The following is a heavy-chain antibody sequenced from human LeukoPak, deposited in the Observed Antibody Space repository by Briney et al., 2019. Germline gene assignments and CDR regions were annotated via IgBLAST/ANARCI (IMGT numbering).Heavy chain of an antibody. CDR2: MYDSGST. CDR3: ARDPITGLFDY. D-gene: IGHD1-14*01. CDR1: GASISSYY. J-gene: IGHJ4*02. Sequence: SETLSLTCTVSGASISSYYWSWIRQPPGKGLEWIGYMYDSGSTNYNPSLKSRLTISADTSKNQFSLKLSSVTAADTAVYYCARDPITGLFDYWGQGTLVTVSS. V-gene: IGHV4-59*01.